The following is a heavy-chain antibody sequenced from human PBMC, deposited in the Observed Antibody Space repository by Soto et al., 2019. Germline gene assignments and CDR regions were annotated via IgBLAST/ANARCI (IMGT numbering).Heavy chain of an antibody. CDR3: VKAPREVLVAATELDY. J-gene: IGHJ4*02. CDR2: ISGSGGST. Sequence: GGSLRLSCAASGFGFSSYAMGWVGKAPGKGLEWVSAISGSGGSTYYADSVKCRFTISRDNSKNTLYLQMNSLRAEDTAVYYCVKAPREVLVAATELDYWGQGT. V-gene: IGHV3-23*01. CDR1: GFGFSSYA. D-gene: IGHD2-15*01.